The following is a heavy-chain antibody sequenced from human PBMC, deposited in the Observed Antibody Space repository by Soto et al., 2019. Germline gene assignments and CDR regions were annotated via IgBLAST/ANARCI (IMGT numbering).Heavy chain of an antibody. D-gene: IGHD4-4*01. CDR3: ARVYRRYYYGMDV. V-gene: IGHV4-59*01. Sequence: TLSLTCTVSGGSISSYYWSWIRQPPGKGLEWIGYIYYSGSTNYNPSLKSRVTISVDTSKNQFSLKLSSVTAADTAVYYCARVYRRYYYGMDVWGQGTTVTVSS. CDR1: GGSISSYY. CDR2: IYYSGST. J-gene: IGHJ6*02.